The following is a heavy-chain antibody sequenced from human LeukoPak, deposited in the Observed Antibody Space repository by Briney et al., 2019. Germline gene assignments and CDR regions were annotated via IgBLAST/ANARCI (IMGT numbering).Heavy chain of an antibody. D-gene: IGHD4-17*01. CDR1: GDSISSGDYY. J-gene: IGHJ5*02. CDR2: ISSSGST. V-gene: IGHV4-61*02. CDR3: ARDGGDYDTGNWFDP. Sequence: SETLSLTCTVSGDSISSGDYYWSWIRQPAGKGLEWIGRISSSGSTNYNPSLKSRVTISVDTSKNQFSLKLSSVTAADTAVYYCARDGGDYDTGNWFDPWGQGTLVTVSS.